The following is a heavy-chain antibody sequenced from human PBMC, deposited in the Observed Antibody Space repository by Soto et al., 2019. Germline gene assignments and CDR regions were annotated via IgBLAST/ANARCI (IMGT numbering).Heavy chain of an antibody. CDR1: GFPFRNYA. V-gene: IGHV3-23*01. CDR3: EKDPTGDYVGGFEF. D-gene: IGHD4-17*01. J-gene: IGHJ4*03. CDR2: ISASGGIT. Sequence: PGGSLRLSCAVSGFPFRNYAMSWVRQAPGKGLEWVSGISASGGITYYADSVKGRFTISRDHSKNTLSLQMNSLRVDDTAVYYCEKDPTGDYVGGFEFWGQGTMVTVSS.